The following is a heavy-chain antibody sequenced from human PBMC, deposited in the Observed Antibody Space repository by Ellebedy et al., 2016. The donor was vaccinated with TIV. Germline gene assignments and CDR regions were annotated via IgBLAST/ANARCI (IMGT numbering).Heavy chain of an antibody. Sequence: GESLKISCAASGFTFTTYWMNWVRQAPGKGLVWVSRVNSDGGTTHYADSVKGRFTISRDNVKNTLYLQMNSLRAEDTAVYYCVRGNVKIGLECWGQGTLVTVSS. CDR1: GFTFTTYW. CDR3: VRGNVKIGLEC. CDR2: VNSDGGTT. D-gene: IGHD1-1*01. J-gene: IGHJ4*02. V-gene: IGHV3-74*01.